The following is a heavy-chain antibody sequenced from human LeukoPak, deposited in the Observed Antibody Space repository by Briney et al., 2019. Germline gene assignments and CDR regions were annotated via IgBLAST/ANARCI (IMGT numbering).Heavy chain of an antibody. J-gene: IGHJ6*04. CDR2: TRNKANSYTT. V-gene: IGHV3-72*01. D-gene: IGHD6-13*01. CDR1: GFTFSDHY. CDR3: ARDRSSSSYGMDV. Sequence: PGGSLRLSCAASGFTFSDHYMDWVRQAPGKGLEWVGRTRNKANSYTTEYAASVKGRFTISRDDSKNSLYLQMNSLRAEDTAVYYCARDRSSSSYGMDVWGKGTTVTVSS.